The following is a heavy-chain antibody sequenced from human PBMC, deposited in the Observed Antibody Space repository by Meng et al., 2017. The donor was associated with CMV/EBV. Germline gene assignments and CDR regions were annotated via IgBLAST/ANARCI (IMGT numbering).Heavy chain of an antibody. Sequence: VSGGSVSSGSYYWSWLRQPPGKGLEWIGYIYYSGSTNYNPSLKSRVTISVDTSKNQFSLKLSSVTAADTAVYYCARDPYYGSGSYYTWGQGTLVTVSS. CDR3: ARDPYYGSGSYYT. CDR2: IYYSGST. D-gene: IGHD3-10*01. J-gene: IGHJ5*02. CDR1: GGSVSSGSYY. V-gene: IGHV4-61*01.